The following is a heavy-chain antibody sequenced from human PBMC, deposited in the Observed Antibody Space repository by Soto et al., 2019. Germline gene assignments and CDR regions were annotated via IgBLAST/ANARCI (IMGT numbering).Heavy chain of an antibody. V-gene: IGHV4-30-4*01. CDR3: ARLGGVMTTVVPFYYYAMDV. Sequence: PSETLSLTCSVSGGSISSGYYYWSWIRQPPGKGLEWIGNIYYSGNTYYNPSLKSRLIISIDTSKNQFSLKVGSVTAADTAVYYCARLGGVMTTVVPFYYYAMDVWGQGTTVTVSS. J-gene: IGHJ6*02. CDR2: IYYSGNT. CDR1: GGSISSGYYY. D-gene: IGHD4-17*01.